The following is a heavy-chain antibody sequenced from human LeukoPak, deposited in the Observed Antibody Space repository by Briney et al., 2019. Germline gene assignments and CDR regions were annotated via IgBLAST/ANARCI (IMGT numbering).Heavy chain of an antibody. CDR2: ISGSGGST. J-gene: IGHJ4*02. CDR1: GFTFNSYA. Sequence: PGGSLRLSCAASGFTFNSYAMSWVRQAPGKGLEWVSAISGSGGSTYYADSVKGRFTISRDNSKNTLYLQMNSLRAEDTAVYYCAKDPHDSSGYYGFDYWGQGTLVTVSS. D-gene: IGHD3-22*01. CDR3: AKDPHDSSGYYGFDY. V-gene: IGHV3-23*01.